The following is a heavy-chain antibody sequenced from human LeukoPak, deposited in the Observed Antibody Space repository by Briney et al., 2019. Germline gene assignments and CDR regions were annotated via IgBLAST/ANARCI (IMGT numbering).Heavy chain of an antibody. V-gene: IGHV3-23*01. J-gene: IGHJ3*02. Sequence: GGSLRLSCAASGLSFSSFAMSWVRQGPARGLEWVSSIRGNGETFYADSVKGRFTLSSDSSRNTVYFQLNNLRVEDTAVYYCARRMVRGARVAFDIWGQGTMVTVSS. D-gene: IGHD3-10*01. CDR1: GLSFSSFA. CDR2: IRGNGET. CDR3: ARRMVRGARVAFDI.